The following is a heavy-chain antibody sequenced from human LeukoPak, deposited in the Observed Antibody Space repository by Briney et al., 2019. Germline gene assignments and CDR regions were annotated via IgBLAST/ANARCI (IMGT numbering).Heavy chain of an antibody. V-gene: IGHV3-7*01. J-gene: IGHJ3*02. CDR3: ARELYDSIEADAFDI. CDR1: GFPFSDYW. D-gene: IGHD3-22*01. Sequence: PGGSLRLSCAASGFPFSDYWMSWVRQAPGKGLEWVANIKHDGRDKYYLDSVKGRFTLSRDNAKNSLYLQMNSLRAEDTAVYYCARELYDSIEADAFDIWGQGTMVTVSS. CDR2: IKHDGRDK.